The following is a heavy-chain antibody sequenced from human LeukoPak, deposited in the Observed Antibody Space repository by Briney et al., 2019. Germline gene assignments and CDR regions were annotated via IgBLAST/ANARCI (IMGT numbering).Heavy chain of an antibody. CDR3: ADCRCYDNYGRGNAFDF. CDR2: IDPTDSYT. D-gene: IGHD3-22*01. J-gene: IGHJ3*01. Sequence: GESLKISCKGSESRFTSYWITWERQMPGKGLEWMGRIDPTDSYTNYSPSFQGHVTISADKSISTAYLQWSSLKASDTAMYYCADCRCYDNYGRGNAFDFWGQGTMVTVSS. V-gene: IGHV5-10-1*01. CDR1: ESRFTSYW.